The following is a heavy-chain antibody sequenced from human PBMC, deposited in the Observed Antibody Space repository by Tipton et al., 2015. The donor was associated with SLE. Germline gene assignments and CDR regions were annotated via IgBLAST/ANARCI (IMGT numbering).Heavy chain of an antibody. CDR1: GFTFGDYA. Sequence: SLRLSCTASGFTFGDYAMSWVRQAPGKGLEWVGFIRSKAYGGTTEYAASVKGRFTISRDDSKSIAYPQMNSLKTEDTAVYYCTRRPGSSSSSVPFDYWGQGTLVTVSS. CDR3: TRRPGSSSSSVPFDY. J-gene: IGHJ4*02. D-gene: IGHD6-6*01. CDR2: IRSKAYGGTT. V-gene: IGHV3-49*04.